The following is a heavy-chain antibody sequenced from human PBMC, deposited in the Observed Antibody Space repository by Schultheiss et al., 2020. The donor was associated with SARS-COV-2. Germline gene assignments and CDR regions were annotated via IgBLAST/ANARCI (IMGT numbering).Heavy chain of an antibody. CDR1: GGSISSSSYY. CDR2: IYYSGST. V-gene: IGHV4-39*01. Sequence: SETLSLTCTVSGGSISSSSYYWGWIRQPPGKGLEWIGSIYYSGSTYYNPSLKSRVTISVDTSKNQFSLKLSSVTAADTAMYYCARPGDYSYGYAYFDYWGQGTLVTVSS. D-gene: IGHD5-18*01. J-gene: IGHJ4*02. CDR3: ARPGDYSYGYAYFDY.